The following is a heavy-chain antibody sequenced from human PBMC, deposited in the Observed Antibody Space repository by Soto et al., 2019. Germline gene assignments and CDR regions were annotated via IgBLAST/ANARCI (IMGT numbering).Heavy chain of an antibody. CDR3: ARGSRAYADLDI. CDR2: IYYSGST. CDR1: GGSISSYY. J-gene: IGHJ3*02. D-gene: IGHD2-21*01. Sequence: PSETLSLTCTVSGGSISSYYWSWIRQPPGKGLEWIGYIYYSGSTNYNPSLKSRVTISVDTSKNQFSLKLSSVTAADTAVYYCARGSRAYADLDIWGQGRMVTVSS. V-gene: IGHV4-59*01.